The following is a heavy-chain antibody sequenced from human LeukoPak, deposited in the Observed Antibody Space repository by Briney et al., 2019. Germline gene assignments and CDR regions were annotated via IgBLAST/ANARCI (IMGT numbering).Heavy chain of an antibody. D-gene: IGHD2-15*01. CDR2: INHSGST. V-gene: IGHV4-34*01. CDR1: GGSFSGYF. J-gene: IGHJ4*02. Sequence: SETLSLTCAVYGGSFSGYFWSWIRQPPGKGLEWIGEINHSGSTNYNPSLKSRVTISVDTSKNQFSLKLSSVTAADTAVYYCARGLGYCSGGSCYSLDYWGQGTLVTVSS. CDR3: ARGLGYCSGGSCYSLDY.